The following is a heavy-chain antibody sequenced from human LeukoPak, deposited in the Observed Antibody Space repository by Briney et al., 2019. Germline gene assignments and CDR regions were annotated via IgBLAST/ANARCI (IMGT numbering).Heavy chain of an antibody. CDR2: IKKDGSET. V-gene: IGHV3-7*03. CDR3: ARGRYSGTTYYFDY. Sequence: GGSLRLSCAASGFTFSTSWMSWVRQVPGKGLEWVANIKKDGSETYYVDSVKGRFTISRDNAKISLYLQMDSLRAEDTAMYYCARGRYSGTTYYFDYWGLGTLVTVSS. D-gene: IGHD5-12*01. J-gene: IGHJ4*02. CDR1: GFTFSTSW.